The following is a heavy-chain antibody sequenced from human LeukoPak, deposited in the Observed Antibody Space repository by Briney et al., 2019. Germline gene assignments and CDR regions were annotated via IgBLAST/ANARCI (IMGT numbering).Heavy chain of an antibody. Sequence: GGSLRLSCAASGFTFSSYSMNWVRQAPGKGLEWVSSISSSSSYIYYADSVKGRFTISRDNAKNSLYLQMNSLRAEDTAVYYCARVNYDSSGYSSHFDYWGQGTLVTVSS. D-gene: IGHD3-22*01. CDR3: ARVNYDSSGYSSHFDY. CDR1: GFTFSSYS. V-gene: IGHV3-21*01. CDR2: ISSSSSYI. J-gene: IGHJ4*02.